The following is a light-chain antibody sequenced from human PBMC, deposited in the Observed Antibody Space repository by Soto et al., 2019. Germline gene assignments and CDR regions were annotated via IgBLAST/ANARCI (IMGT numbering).Light chain of an antibody. CDR3: SAYTTSGTVL. Sequence: QSALTQPASVSGSPGQSITISCTGTSGDVGGYYYVSWYQQLPGKAPKLIIFEVRSRPSGVSNRFSASKSGDTASLTISGLQAEDEADYYCSAYTTSGTVLFGGGTKLTVL. J-gene: IGLJ2*01. CDR2: EVR. V-gene: IGLV2-14*01. CDR1: SGDVGGYYY.